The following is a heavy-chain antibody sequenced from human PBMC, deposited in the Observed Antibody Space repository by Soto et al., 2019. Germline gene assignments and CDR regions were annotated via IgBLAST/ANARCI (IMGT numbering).Heavy chain of an antibody. CDR2: IWYDGSNK. CDR3: ARGKEGTEYYFDY. J-gene: IGHJ4*02. V-gene: IGHV3-33*01. D-gene: IGHD2-21*02. Sequence: QVQLVESGGGVVQPGRSLRLSCAASGFTFSSYGMHWVRQAPGKGLEWVAVIWYDGSNKYYADSVKGRFTISRDNSKNTLYLRMNSLRAEDTAVYYCARGKEGTEYYFDYWGQGTLVTVSS. CDR1: GFTFSSYG.